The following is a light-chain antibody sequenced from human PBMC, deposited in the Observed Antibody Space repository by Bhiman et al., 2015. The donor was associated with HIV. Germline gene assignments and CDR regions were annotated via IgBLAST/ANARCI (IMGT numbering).Light chain of an antibody. J-gene: IGLJ1*01. V-gene: IGLV2-14*03. CDR1: SRDVGGYDY. CDR2: DVS. CDR3: TSYTTTGFFV. Sequence: QSALTQPASVSGSPGQSITISCTGTSRDVGGYDYVSWYQQHPGKAPQLMIYDVSQRPSGISNRFSGSKSGNTASLTISGVQAEDEADYYCTSYTTTGFFVFGSGTKVTVL.